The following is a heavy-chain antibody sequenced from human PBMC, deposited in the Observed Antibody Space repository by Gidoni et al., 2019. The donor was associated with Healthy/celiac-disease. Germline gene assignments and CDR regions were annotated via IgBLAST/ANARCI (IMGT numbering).Heavy chain of an antibody. J-gene: IGHJ6*02. CDR2: ISGSGGST. Sequence: EVQLLESGGGLVQPGGSLRLSCAASGFTFSSYAMSWVRQAPGKGLGWVSAISGSGGSTYYADSVKGRFTISRDNSKNTLYLQMNSLRAEDTAVYYCAKDLRTSPLELYYGMDVWGQGTTVTVSS. CDR1: GFTFSSYA. D-gene: IGHD1-1*01. V-gene: IGHV3-23*01. CDR3: AKDLRTSPLELYYGMDV.